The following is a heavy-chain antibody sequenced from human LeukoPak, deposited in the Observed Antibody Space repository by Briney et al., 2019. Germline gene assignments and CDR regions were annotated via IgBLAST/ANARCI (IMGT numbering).Heavy chain of an antibody. V-gene: IGHV1-2*02. CDR3: ARVMYYYVSSGYHSSDYFDY. Sequence: ASVKVSCKASGYTFTGYYMHWVRQAPGQGLEWMGWINPNSGGTNYAQKFQGRVTMTRDTSISTAYMELSRLRSDDTAVYYCARVMYYYVSSGYHSSDYFDYWGQGTLVTVSS. J-gene: IGHJ4*02. D-gene: IGHD3-22*01. CDR1: GYTFTGYY. CDR2: INPNSGGT.